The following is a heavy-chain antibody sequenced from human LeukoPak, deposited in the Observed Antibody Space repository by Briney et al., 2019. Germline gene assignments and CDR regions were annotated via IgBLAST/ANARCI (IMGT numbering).Heavy chain of an antibody. D-gene: IGHD6-19*01. Sequence: PGGSLRLSCAASGFTFDDYAMHWVRQAPGKGLEWVSGISWNSGSIGYADSVKGRFTISRDNAKNSLYLQMNSLRAEDTAVYYCARVSFSSGWYVWSYWGQGTLVTVSS. CDR2: ISWNSGSI. CDR3: ARVSFSSGWYVWSY. J-gene: IGHJ4*02. V-gene: IGHV3-9*01. CDR1: GFTFDDYA.